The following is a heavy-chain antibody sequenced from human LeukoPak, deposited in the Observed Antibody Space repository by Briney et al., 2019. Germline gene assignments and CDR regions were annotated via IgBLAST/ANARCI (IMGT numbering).Heavy chain of an antibody. D-gene: IGHD5-18*01. J-gene: IGHJ4*02. CDR1: GGTFSSYA. Sequence: SVNVSCKASGGTFSSYAISWVRQAPGQGLEWMGGIIPIFGTANYAQKFQGRVTITADKSTSTAYMELSSLRSEDTAVYYCARGRHGYIYGYRPNELGHFFDFWGQGTLVTVSS. CDR2: IIPIFGTA. V-gene: IGHV1-69*06. CDR3: ARGRHGYIYGYRPNELGHFFDF.